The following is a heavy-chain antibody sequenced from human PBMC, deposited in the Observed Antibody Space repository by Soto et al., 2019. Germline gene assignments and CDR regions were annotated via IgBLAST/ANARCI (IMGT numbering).Heavy chain of an antibody. CDR3: ARATYHNVAMDV. CDR2: INPNSGGT. Sequence: ASVKVSCKASGYTFTGYYMHWVRQAPGQGLEWMGWINPNSGGTNYAQKFQGWVTMTRDTSISTAYMELSRLRSADTAVYYCARATYHNVAMDVWGQGTTVTVSS. D-gene: IGHD1-1*01. CDR1: GYTFTGYY. V-gene: IGHV1-2*04. J-gene: IGHJ6*02.